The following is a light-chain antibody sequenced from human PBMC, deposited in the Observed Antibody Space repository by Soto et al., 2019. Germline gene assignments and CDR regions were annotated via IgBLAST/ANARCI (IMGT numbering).Light chain of an antibody. CDR3: MQSTELPWT. Sequence: EIVLTQTPPSLSVTPGQPASISCKSSQSRLHSAGNTYLYWYLQRPGQPPHLLIYQVSKRFSRVPDRFSGSGSGTDFTLTISRVGSDDVGVYYCMQSTELPWTFGQGTKVE. CDR2: QVS. V-gene: IGKV2D-29*01. J-gene: IGKJ1*01. CDR1: QSRLHSAGNTY.